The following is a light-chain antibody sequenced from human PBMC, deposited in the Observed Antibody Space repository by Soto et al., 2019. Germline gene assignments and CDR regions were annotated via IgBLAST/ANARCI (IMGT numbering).Light chain of an antibody. CDR3: QQYHQWPLT. J-gene: IGKJ4*01. CDR1: QGVSRH. V-gene: IGKV3D-15*01. CDR2: AAS. Sequence: EIVMTQSPAPLSLSPGERATLSCRASQGVSRHLAWYQQKPGQAPRLLIYAASTRAAGVPARFSGSGSGTEFTLTIRSLQSEDFTDYYCQQYHQWPLTFGGGTKVEI.